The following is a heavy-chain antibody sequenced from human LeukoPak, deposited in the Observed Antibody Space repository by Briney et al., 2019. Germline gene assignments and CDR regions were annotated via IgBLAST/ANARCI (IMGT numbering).Heavy chain of an antibody. CDR3: ARGFRNSFSDF. CDR2: IYYTGNT. V-gene: IGHV4-59*01. J-gene: IGHJ4*02. Sequence: SETLSLTCAVYGGSFSGYYWSWLRQPPGKGLEWIGHIYYTGNTNYNPSLKSRVTISVDMSKSQFSLRLTSVTTADTAVYYCARGFRNSFSDFWGQGTLVTVSS. CDR1: GGSFSGYY. D-gene: IGHD1-7*01.